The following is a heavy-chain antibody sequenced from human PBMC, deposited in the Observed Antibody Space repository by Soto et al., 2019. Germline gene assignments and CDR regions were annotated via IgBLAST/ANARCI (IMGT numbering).Heavy chain of an antibody. CDR2: IHGSGRSK. CDR1: GVSFSDEA. V-gene: IGHV3-23*04. D-gene: IGHD1-26*01. J-gene: IGHJ6*02. CDR3: AKVGPSFYYGMDV. Sequence: EVHLAESGGGLVQLGGSLTVSCAASGVSFSDEAMTWVRQAPGKGLEWVASIHGSGRSKYYADSVKGRFTISRDNSKSTLYLQMNRLTAADTAVYYCAKVGPSFYYGMDVWGQGTTVTVSS.